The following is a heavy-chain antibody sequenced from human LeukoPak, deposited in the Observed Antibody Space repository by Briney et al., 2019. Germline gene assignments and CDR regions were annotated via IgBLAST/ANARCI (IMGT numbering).Heavy chain of an antibody. D-gene: IGHD6-13*01. CDR2: ISAYNGNT. CDR3: ARLGDDDAFDI. CDR1: GYTFTSYG. Sequence: GASVNVSCKASGYTFTSYGISWVRQAPGQGLEWMRWISAYNGNTNYAQKLQDRVTMTTDTPTSTAYMELRSLRSDDTAVYYCARLGDDDAFDIWGQGTMVTVSS. V-gene: IGHV1-18*01. J-gene: IGHJ3*02.